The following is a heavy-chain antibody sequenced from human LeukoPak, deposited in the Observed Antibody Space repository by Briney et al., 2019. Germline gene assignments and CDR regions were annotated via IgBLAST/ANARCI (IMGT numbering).Heavy chain of an antibody. CDR3: ARGPDYGARLDYFDY. CDR2: IKQDGSQ. CDR1: GFTFSRHW. D-gene: IGHD4-17*01. J-gene: IGHJ4*02. Sequence: PGGSLRPSCAASGFTFSRHWMSWVRQAPGKGLEWVANIKQDGSQDYVDSVKGRFIISRDNAKNSLYLQMNSLRAEDTAVYSCARGPDYGARLDYFDYWGQGTLVTVSS. V-gene: IGHV3-7*01.